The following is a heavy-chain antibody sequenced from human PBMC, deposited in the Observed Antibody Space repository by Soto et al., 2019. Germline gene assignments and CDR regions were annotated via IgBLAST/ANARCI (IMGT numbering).Heavy chain of an antibody. CDR3: ARHVLIVVLWFGESGLKYNWFDP. V-gene: IGHV4-39*01. D-gene: IGHD3-10*01. Sequence: PSVPMSVTCTVSGGYISSSGYYWGRKRKPPGKGLEWIGSIYYSGSTYYNPSLKSRVTISVDTSKNQFSLKLSSVTAADTAVYYCARHVLIVVLWFGESGLKYNWFDPWGQGTLVTVSS. CDR1: GGYISSSGYY. J-gene: IGHJ5*02. CDR2: IYYSGST.